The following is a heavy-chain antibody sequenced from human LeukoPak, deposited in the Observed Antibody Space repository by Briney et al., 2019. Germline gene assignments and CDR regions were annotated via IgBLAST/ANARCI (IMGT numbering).Heavy chain of an antibody. Sequence: GGSLRLSCAAPGYTFNVCDVSWVRQAPGRGLECVSGINWSGDRTGYADSEKGRFTISRDNAKNPLYLQMNSLGGEDPALYYCARDRGTYFSYGMDVWGQGTTVTVSS. V-gene: IGHV3-20*04. CDR1: GYTFNVCD. CDR3: ARDRGTYFSYGMDV. J-gene: IGHJ6*02. CDR2: INWSGDRT.